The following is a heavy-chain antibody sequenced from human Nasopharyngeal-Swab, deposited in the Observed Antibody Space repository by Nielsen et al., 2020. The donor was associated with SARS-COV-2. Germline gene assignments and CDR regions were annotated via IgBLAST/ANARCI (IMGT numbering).Heavy chain of an antibody. V-gene: IGHV3-43*02. CDR1: GFSFDDYA. CDR3: VKEGVVTAISYYYYMDV. J-gene: IGHJ6*03. Sequence: GGSLRLSCASSGFSFDDYAMHWVRQAPGKGLEWVSLISDSGLRTYYADSVKGRFTISRDNSKDSLYLQMNSLRAEDTAFYYCVKEGVVTAISYYYYMDVWGKGTTVTVSS. D-gene: IGHD2-21*02. CDR2: ISDSGLRT.